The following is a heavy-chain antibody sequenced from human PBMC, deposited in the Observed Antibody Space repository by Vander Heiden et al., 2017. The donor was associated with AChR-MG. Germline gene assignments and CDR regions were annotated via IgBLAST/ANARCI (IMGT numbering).Heavy chain of an antibody. V-gene: IGHV3-21*01. CDR2: ISSSSSYI. Sequence: EVQLVESGGGLVKPGGSLRPSCAASGFTFSSYRMNWVRQAPGKGLEWVSSISSSSSYIYYADSVKGRFTISRDNAKNSLYLQMNSLRAEDTAVYYCARDSEITMVRGGSTDYYYGMDVWGQGTTVTVSS. J-gene: IGHJ6*02. D-gene: IGHD3-10*01. CDR1: GFTFSSYR. CDR3: ARDSEITMVRGGSTDYYYGMDV.